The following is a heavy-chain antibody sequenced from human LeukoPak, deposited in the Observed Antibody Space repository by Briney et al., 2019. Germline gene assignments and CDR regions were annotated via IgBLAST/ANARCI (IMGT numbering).Heavy chain of an antibody. D-gene: IGHD3-10*01. CDR1: GYIFTGYY. Sequence: ASVKVSCKASGYIFTGYYMHWVRQAPGQGLEWMGRMNPNSGGTNYARKFQGRVTMTRDTSINTAYMELTSLRSDDTAVYYCVRSRGVDYWGQGTLVTVSS. CDR3: VRSRGVDY. V-gene: IGHV1-2*06. J-gene: IGHJ4*02. CDR2: MNPNSGGT.